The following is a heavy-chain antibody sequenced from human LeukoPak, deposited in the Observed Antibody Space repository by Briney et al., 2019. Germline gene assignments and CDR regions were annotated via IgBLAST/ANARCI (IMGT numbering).Heavy chain of an antibody. J-gene: IGHJ5*02. CDR2: ISGSGGST. CDR3: AKVSPTEGPLCSFDP. V-gene: IGHV3-23*01. D-gene: IGHD4-11*01. Sequence: GGTLRLSCAASGFTFSSYGMSWVRQAPGKGLEWVSAISGSGGSTYYADSVKGRFTISRDNSKNTLYLQMSSLRADDTAVYYCAKVSPTEGPLCSFDPWGQGTLVTASS. CDR1: GFTFSSYG.